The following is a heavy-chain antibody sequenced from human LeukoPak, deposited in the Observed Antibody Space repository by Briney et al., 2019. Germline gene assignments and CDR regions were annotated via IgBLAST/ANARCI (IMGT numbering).Heavy chain of an antibody. J-gene: IGHJ6*04. D-gene: IGHD1-26*01. V-gene: IGHV4-59*12. Sequence: SETLSLTCTVSGGSISSYYWSWIRQPPGKGLEWIGYIYYSGSTNYNPSLKSRVTISVDTSKNQFSLKLSSVTAADTAVYYCARGGSYYGLDVWGKGTTVTISS. CDR1: GGSISSYY. CDR2: IYYSGST. CDR3: ARGGSYYGLDV.